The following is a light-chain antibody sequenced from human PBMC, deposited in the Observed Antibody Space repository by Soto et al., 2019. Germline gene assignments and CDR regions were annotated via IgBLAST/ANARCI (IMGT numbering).Light chain of an antibody. CDR1: QRLLHSNGNIF. J-gene: IGKJ2*01. CDR2: LGF. V-gene: IGKV2-28*01. Sequence: EIVMTQSPPSLTVTPGEPASISCSSSQRLLHSNGNIFLDLYLQKPGQSPQLLLYLGFNRASGVPDRVSGSGAGTDFTLKISRVEAEDAGVYYCMQALQTPDTFGQGTKLEIK. CDR3: MQALQTPDT.